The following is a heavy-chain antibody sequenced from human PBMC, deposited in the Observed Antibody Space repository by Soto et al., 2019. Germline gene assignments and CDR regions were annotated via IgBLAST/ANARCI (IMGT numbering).Heavy chain of an antibody. V-gene: IGHV1-3*01. CDR1: GYTFTSYA. J-gene: IGHJ6*02. D-gene: IGHD6-13*01. Sequence: ASVKVSCKASGYTFTSYAMHWVRQAPGQRLEWMGWINAGNGNTKYSQKFQGRVTITRDTSASTAYMELSSLRSEDTAVYYCARRGIEAAHPGYGMDVWGQGTTVTV. CDR2: INAGNGNT. CDR3: ARRGIEAAHPGYGMDV.